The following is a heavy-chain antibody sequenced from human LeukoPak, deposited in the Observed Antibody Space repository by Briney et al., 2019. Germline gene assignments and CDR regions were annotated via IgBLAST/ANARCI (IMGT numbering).Heavy chain of an antibody. V-gene: IGHV4-61*02. CDR2: IYTTGST. D-gene: IGHD6-13*01. Sequence: SQTLSLTCNVTGGSISYSSYSWNWIRKPAGKGLEWIGRIYTTGSTKYHPSLESRVTISLDTSKNQFSLKLSSVTAADAAVYYCARGSGSSWYDFKYYFDYWGQGTLVTVSS. CDR3: ARGSGSSWYDFKYYFDY. J-gene: IGHJ4*02. CDR1: GGSISYSSYS.